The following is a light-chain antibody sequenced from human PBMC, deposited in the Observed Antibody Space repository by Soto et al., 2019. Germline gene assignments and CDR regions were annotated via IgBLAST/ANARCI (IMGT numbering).Light chain of an antibody. CDR2: DNN. V-gene: IGLV1-51*01. Sequence: QSVLTQPPSVSAAPGQKVTISCSGSSSNIGRNFVSWYQQLPGTAPKLVIYDNNKRPSGIPDRFSGSKSGTSATLGITGLQTGDEADYYCGTWDGSLSAGVFGGGTQLTV. CDR3: GTWDGSLSAGV. CDR1: SSNIGRNF. J-gene: IGLJ3*02.